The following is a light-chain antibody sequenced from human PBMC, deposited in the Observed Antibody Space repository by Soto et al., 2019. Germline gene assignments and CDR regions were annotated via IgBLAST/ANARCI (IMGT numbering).Light chain of an antibody. Sequence: EIVMTQSPATLSVSPGERATLSCRASQSVSSNLAWYQQKPGQVPRLLIYGAYARATGIPARFSGSGSGTEFTLTISSLQSEDFAVYYCQQYNSWPPYSFGQGTKLEIK. CDR3: QQYNSWPPYS. J-gene: IGKJ2*03. V-gene: IGKV3-15*01. CDR1: QSVSSN. CDR2: GAY.